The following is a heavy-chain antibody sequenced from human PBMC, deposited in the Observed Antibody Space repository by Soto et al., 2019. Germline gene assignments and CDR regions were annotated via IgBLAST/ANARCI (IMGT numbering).Heavy chain of an antibody. D-gene: IGHD6-13*01. Sequence: ETLSLTCTVSGGCIRNYFWTWIRQPPGKGLEWIGYIHYSGATSFFPSYNPSLRGRVTISEDTSKNQFSLKLLSVTTADTAVYFCAAGEASSRNLAPYYLDFWGQGTLVTVSS. CDR3: AAGEASSRNLAPYYLDF. CDR2: IHYSGATSFFP. V-gene: IGHV4-59*01. CDR1: GGCIRNYF. J-gene: IGHJ4*02.